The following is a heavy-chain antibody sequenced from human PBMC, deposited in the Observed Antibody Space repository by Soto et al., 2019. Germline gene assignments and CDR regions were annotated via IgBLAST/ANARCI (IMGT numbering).Heavy chain of an antibody. V-gene: IGHV3-30*18. J-gene: IGHJ4*02. CDR1: GFTFSSYG. CDR2: ISYDGSNK. Sequence: ESGGGVVQPGRSLRLSCAASGFTFSSYGMHWVRQAPGKGLEWVAVISYDGSNKYYADSVKGRFTISRDNSKNTLYLQMNSLRAEDTAVYYCAKGRGQASSGWFFDYWGQGTLVTVSS. CDR3: AKGRGQASSGWFFDY. D-gene: IGHD6-19*01.